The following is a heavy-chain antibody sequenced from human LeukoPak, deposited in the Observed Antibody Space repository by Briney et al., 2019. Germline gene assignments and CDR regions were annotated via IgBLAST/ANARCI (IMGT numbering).Heavy chain of an antibody. Sequence: SETLSLTCAVYGGSFSGYYWSWIRQPPGKGLEWIGEINHSGSTNYNPSLKSRVTILVDTFKNQFSLKLSSVTAADTAVYYCARSAYYDYVWGHKDAFDIWGQGTMVTVSS. CDR3: ARSAYYDYVWGHKDAFDI. CDR1: GGSFSGYY. V-gene: IGHV4-34*01. D-gene: IGHD3-16*01. CDR2: INHSGST. J-gene: IGHJ3*02.